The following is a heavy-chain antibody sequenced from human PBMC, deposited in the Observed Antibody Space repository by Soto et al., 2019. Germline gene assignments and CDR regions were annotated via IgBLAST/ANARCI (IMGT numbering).Heavy chain of an antibody. J-gene: IGHJ6*02. CDR1: GFTFSSYG. Sequence: QVQLVESGGGVVQPGRSLRLSCAASGFTFSSYGMHWVRQAPGKGLEWGAVISYDGSNKYYADSVKGRFTISRDNYKNTLYLKMNSLRAEDRAVYYCAKEHIYVLPVLYYYYGMDVWGQGTTVTVSS. CDR2: ISYDGSNK. CDR3: AKEHIYVLPVLYYYYGMDV. V-gene: IGHV3-30*18. D-gene: IGHD3-10*01.